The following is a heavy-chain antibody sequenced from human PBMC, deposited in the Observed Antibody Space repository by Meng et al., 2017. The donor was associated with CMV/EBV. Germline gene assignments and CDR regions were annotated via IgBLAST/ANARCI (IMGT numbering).Heavy chain of an antibody. Sequence: QVRLQEWGAGLLQPSETLSLSCAVYGGTFSGYYWSWTRQPPGKGLEWIGEINHSGSTNYNPSLKSRVTISVDTSKNQFSLKLSSVTAADTAVYYCARVWDSGWDYWGQGTLVTVSS. CDR3: ARVWDSGWDY. J-gene: IGHJ4*02. D-gene: IGHD3-22*01. V-gene: IGHV4-34*01. CDR2: INHSGST. CDR1: GGTFSGYY.